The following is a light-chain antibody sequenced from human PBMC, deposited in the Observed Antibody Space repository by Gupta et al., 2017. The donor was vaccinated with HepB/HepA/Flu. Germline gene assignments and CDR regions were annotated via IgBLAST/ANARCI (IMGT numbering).Light chain of an antibody. V-gene: IGLV10-54*04. CDR2: RNN. J-gene: IGLJ3*02. CDR1: SNDVGNQG. CDR3: SAWDSNLSAWV. Sequence: QAGLTQPPSVSKGLRQTATLTCTGNSNDVGNQGAAWLQQLQGHPPKLRSDRNNNRPSGISERFSASRSGNTASLTISGLQPEDEADYYCSAWDSNLSAWVFGGGTKLTVL.